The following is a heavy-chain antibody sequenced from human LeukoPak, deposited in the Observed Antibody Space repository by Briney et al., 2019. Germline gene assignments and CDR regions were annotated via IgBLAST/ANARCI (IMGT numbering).Heavy chain of an antibody. J-gene: IGHJ4*02. V-gene: IGHV3-23*01. Sequence: PGGSLRLSCAASGFTFSSYAMSWVRQAPGKGLEWVSAISGSSGSTYYADSVKGRFTISRDNSKNTLYLQMNSLRAEDTAVYYCAKRRVPGYYRNYFDYWGQGTLVTVSS. CDR2: ISGSSGST. D-gene: IGHD3-9*01. CDR3: AKRRVPGYYRNYFDY. CDR1: GFTFSSYA.